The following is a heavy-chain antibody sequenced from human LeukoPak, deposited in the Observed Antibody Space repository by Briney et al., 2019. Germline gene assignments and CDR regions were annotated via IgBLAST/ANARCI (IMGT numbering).Heavy chain of an antibody. J-gene: IGHJ4*02. Sequence: GFTXXSYGMSWVRQAPGKGLEWVSAISGSGGSTHYADSVKGRFTIFRDNSKNTLYLQMNSLRAEDTAVYYCAKXQVXVWFGPRYFXYWGQGTLVTVSS. CDR1: GFTXXSYG. CDR2: ISGSGGST. V-gene: IGHV3-23*01. CDR3: AKXQVXVWFGPRYFXY. D-gene: IGHD3-10*01.